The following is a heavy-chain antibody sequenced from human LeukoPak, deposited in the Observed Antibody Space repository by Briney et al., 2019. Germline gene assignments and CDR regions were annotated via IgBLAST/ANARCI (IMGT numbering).Heavy chain of an antibody. CDR1: DGSFSGYY. CDR3: ARLESSSFEY. CDR2: INHSGSA. D-gene: IGHD6-13*01. J-gene: IGHJ4*02. Sequence: SETLSLTCAVYDGSFSGYYCSWIRQPPGKGLEWIGEINHSGSANYNPSLKSRVTILLDMSKNQFSLKLSSVTAADTAVYYCARLESSSFEYWGQGTLVTVSS. V-gene: IGHV4-34*01.